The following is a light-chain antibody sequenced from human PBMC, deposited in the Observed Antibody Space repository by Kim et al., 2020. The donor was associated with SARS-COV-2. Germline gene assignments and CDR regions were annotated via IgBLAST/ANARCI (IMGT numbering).Light chain of an antibody. V-gene: IGLV3-19*01. J-gene: IGLJ2*01. CDR1: RLRRYY. CDR2: GKN. CDR3: NSRDSSGNHLV. Sequence: RQTARLKRQGNRLRRYYASCYQQKPGQAPVLVIYGKNNRPSGIPDRFSGSSSGNTASLTITGAQAEDEADYYCNSRDSSGNHLVFGGGTQLTVL.